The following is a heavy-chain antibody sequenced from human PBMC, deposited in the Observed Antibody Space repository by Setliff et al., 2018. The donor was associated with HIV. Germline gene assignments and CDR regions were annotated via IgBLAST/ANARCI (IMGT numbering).Heavy chain of an antibody. Sequence: SETLSLTCTVSGGSISSGGYYWSWLRQHPGKGLEWIGYIYDSGKTYYNPALKSRVSISVETYKNQFSLALRSVSAADTTVYYCARVGRTGTKLRENYFDGIGQSDYYYHMDVWAKGTTVTVSS. D-gene: IGHD3-22*01. CDR1: GGSISSGGYY. J-gene: IGHJ6*03. V-gene: IGHV4-31*03. CDR2: IYDSGKT. CDR3: ARVGRTGTKLRENYFDGIGQSDYYYHMDV.